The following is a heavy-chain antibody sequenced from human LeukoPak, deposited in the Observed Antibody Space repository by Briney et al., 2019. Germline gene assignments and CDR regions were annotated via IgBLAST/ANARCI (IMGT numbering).Heavy chain of an antibody. V-gene: IGHV5-51*01. CDR2: IYPGDSDT. Sequence: GESLKISCKGSGYSFTSYWIGWVRQMPGKGLEWMGIIYPGDSDTRYSPSFQGQVTISADKSISTAYLQWSSLKASDTAMYYCARVRSPSYYYDSSAPGGAYDYWGQGTLVTVSS. J-gene: IGHJ4*02. CDR1: GYSFTSYW. CDR3: ARVRSPSYYYDSSAPGGAYDY. D-gene: IGHD3-22*01.